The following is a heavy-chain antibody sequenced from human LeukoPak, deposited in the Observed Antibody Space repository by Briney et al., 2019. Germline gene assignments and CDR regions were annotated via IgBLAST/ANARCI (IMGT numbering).Heavy chain of an antibody. J-gene: IGHJ3*02. D-gene: IGHD2-2*02. CDR1: GLTFSSYS. Sequence: GGSLRLSCAASGLTFSSYSMNWVRQAPGKGLEWVSYISSSSTIYYADSVKGRFTISRDNAKNSLYLQMNSLRAEDTAVYYCARWLDTAVAFDIWGQGTMVTVSS. CDR2: ISSSSTI. V-gene: IGHV3-48*01. CDR3: ARWLDTAVAFDI.